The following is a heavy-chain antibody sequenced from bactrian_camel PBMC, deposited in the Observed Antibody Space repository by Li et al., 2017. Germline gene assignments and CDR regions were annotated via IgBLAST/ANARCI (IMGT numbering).Heavy chain of an antibody. J-gene: IGHJ4*01. CDR3: AAGWSYGVGTLLRRHYDY. V-gene: IGHV3-2*01. CDR2: IYGDGTIT. D-gene: IGHD5*01. CDR1: GFLFSSYY. Sequence: HVQPVESGGGSVQAGGSLRLSCAASGFLFSSYYMNWVRQAPGKGLEWVSSIYGDGTITDYADSVKGRFTISRDNAKNTVYLQMNSLKPEDTAMYYCAAGWSYGVGTLLRRHYDYWGQGTQVTVS.